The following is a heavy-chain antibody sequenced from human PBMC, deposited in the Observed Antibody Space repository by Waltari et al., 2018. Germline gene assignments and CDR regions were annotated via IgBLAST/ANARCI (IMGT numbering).Heavy chain of an antibody. CDR1: GGSFRDSY. CDR3: ARLVVVRSAVGAYYFDY. J-gene: IGHJ4*02. D-gene: IGHD2-15*01. Sequence: QVQLQQWGAGLLKPSETLSLSCDVYGGSFRDSYWSWIRQPPGKGLEWIGEIHHSGNTNYNPSLKSRVIVSIDTSKDQFSLKLTSVTAADTAVYYCARLVVVRSAVGAYYFDYWGQGTLVTVSS. V-gene: IGHV4-34*02. CDR2: IHHSGNT.